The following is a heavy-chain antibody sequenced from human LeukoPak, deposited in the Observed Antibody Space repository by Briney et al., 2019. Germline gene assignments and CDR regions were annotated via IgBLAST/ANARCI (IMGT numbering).Heavy chain of an antibody. CDR2: IKQDGSEI. V-gene: IGHV3-7*03. CDR1: GFTMRNHW. J-gene: IGHJ3*02. CDR3: VRGESGIQENSFDI. D-gene: IGHD2/OR15-2a*01. Sequence: GGSLRLSCAASGFTMRNHWMSWVRQAPGKGLEWVADIKQDGSEIHYVDSVKGRFTISRDNAKNSLYLQMNSLRVEDTAAYSCVRGESGIQENSFDIWGQGTLVTVSS.